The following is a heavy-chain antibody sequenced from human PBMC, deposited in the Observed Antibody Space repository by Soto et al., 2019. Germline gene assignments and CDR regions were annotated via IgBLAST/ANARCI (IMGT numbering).Heavy chain of an antibody. Sequence: PWGSLRLSXAASGFTFSSYSMNWVRQAPGQGLEWVSSISSSSYIYYADSVKGRFTISRDNAKNSLYLQMNSLRGEDTAVYYCARVGLLWFGEGDAFDIWGQGIMVTVSS. CDR2: ISSSSYI. CDR3: ARVGLLWFGEGDAFDI. CDR1: GFTFSSYS. D-gene: IGHD3-10*01. V-gene: IGHV3-21*01. J-gene: IGHJ3*02.